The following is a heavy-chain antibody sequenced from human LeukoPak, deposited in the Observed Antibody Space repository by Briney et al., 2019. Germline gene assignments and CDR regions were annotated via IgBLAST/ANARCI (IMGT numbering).Heavy chain of an antibody. V-gene: IGHV3-9*01. CDR1: GFTFDDYA. Sequence: GGSLRLSCAASGFTFDDYAMHWVRQAPGKGRDWVSGISWKSGSIGYADSVKGRFTIYRDNAKNSLHLQMNSLRAEDTALYYCAKGQGVDYYDSSGYFRYWGQGTLVTVSS. J-gene: IGHJ4*02. D-gene: IGHD3-22*01. CDR2: ISWKSGSI. CDR3: AKGQGVDYYDSSGYFRY.